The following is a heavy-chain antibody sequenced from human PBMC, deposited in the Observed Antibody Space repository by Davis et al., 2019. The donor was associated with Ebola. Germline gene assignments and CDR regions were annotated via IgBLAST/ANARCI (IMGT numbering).Heavy chain of an antibody. CDR3: ARDHRGSYCYLDY. V-gene: IGHV4-31*03. CDR2: IYSSGST. Sequence: LRLSCTVSGDSISGGDYYWSWIRPHPGKGLEWIGYIYSSGSTHYNPSLQRRVIMSVDTSKKLFSLNLNSVTAADTAVYYCARDHRGSYCYLDYWGQGTLVTVSS. D-gene: IGHD3-10*01. CDR1: GDSISGGDYY. J-gene: IGHJ4*02.